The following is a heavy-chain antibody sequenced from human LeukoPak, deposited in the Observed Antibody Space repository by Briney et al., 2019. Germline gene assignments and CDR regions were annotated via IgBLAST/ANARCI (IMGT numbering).Heavy chain of an antibody. CDR3: ARDFYYDSSGYVYYFDY. D-gene: IGHD3-22*01. CDR2: IYYSGST. V-gene: IGHV4-39*07. CDR1: GGSISSSSYY. Sequence: SETLSLTCTVSGGSISSSSYYWGWIRQPPGKGLEWIGSIYYSGSTYYNPSLKSRVTISVDTSKNQFSLKLSSVTAADTAVYYCARDFYYDSSGYVYYFDYWGQGTLVTVSS. J-gene: IGHJ4*02.